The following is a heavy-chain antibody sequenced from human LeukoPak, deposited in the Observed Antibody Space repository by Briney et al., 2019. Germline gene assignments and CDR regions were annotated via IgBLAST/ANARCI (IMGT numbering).Heavy chain of an antibody. CDR1: GGSFSGYY. CDR3: ARQRYYGSGSYYRRWFDP. V-gene: IGHV4-34*01. J-gene: IGHJ5*02. CDR2: INYSGST. D-gene: IGHD3-10*01. Sequence: SETLSLTCAVYGGSFSGYYWSWIRQPPGKGLEWIGEINYSGSTNYNPSLKSRVTISVDTSKNQFSLKLSSVTAADTAVYYCARQRYYGSGSYYRRWFDPWGQGTLVTVSS.